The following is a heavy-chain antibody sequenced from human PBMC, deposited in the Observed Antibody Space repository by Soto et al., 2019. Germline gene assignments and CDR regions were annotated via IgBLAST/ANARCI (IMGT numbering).Heavy chain of an antibody. V-gene: IGHV1-18*04. CDR1: GYTFTDYG. J-gene: IGHJ5*02. CDR3: ARDRGWLQSNWFDP. CDR2: ISAYNGNT. D-gene: IGHD4-4*01. Sequence: ASLNVSCKPSGYTFTDYGIIWVRQAPGQGLEWMGWISAYNGNTNYAQKLQGRVTMTTDTSTSTAYMELRSLRSDDTAVYYCARDRGWLQSNWFDPWGQGNLVNVSS.